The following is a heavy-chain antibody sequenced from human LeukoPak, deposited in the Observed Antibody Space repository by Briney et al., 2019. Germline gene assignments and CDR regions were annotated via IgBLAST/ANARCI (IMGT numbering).Heavy chain of an antibody. D-gene: IGHD2-2*01. CDR1: GYTFTGYY. CDR3: ARARGDIVAVPSAIWFDP. V-gene: IGHV1-2*02. CDR2: IKPNNGGT. Sequence: GASVEVSCKASGYTFTGYYMHWVRQAPGQGLEWMGWIKPNNGGTNYAQKFQGRVTMTRDTSISTAYMELSRLRSDDTAVYYCARARGDIVAVPSAIWFDPWGQVTLVTVSS. J-gene: IGHJ5*02.